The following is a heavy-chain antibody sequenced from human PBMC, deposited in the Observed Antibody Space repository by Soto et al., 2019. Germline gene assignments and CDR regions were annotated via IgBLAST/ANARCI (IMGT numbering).Heavy chain of an antibody. CDR3: ARTPPSFNGAFDI. V-gene: IGHV3-48*03. D-gene: IGHD2-8*01. CDR2: ISSSGSTI. Sequence: PGGSLRLSCAASGFTFSSYEMNWVRQAPGKGLEWVSYISSSGSTIYYADSVKGRFTISRDNAKNSLYLQMNSLRAEDTAVYYCARTPPSFNGAFDIWGQGTVVTVSS. J-gene: IGHJ3*02. CDR1: GFTFSSYE.